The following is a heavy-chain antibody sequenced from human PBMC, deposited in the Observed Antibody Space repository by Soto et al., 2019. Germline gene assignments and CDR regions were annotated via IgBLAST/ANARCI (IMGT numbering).Heavy chain of an antibody. J-gene: IGHJ5*02. CDR1: GYIFTTFG. CDR2: ISAYSGNT. D-gene: IGHD2-2*01. CDR3: ARNAGDYCSSASCSSSSGHNWFDP. V-gene: IGHV1-18*01. Sequence: QVQLVQSGAEVKKPGASVMVSCKASGYIFTTFGISWVRQAPGQGLEWMGWISAYSGNTNFAQKFHGRLAMSTDTSTSTAYMELRSLTSDDTAVYYCARNAGDYCSSASCSSSSGHNWFDPWGQGTLVAVSS.